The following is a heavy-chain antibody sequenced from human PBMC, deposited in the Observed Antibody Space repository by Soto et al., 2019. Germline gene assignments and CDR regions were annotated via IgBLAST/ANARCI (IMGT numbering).Heavy chain of an antibody. CDR1: GGSISSGGYY. CDR2: IYYSGST. J-gene: IGHJ4*02. CDR3: ARGPSRVDCGGDCYRPTCFDY. V-gene: IGHV4-31*03. Sequence: QVQLQESGPGLVKPSQTLSLTCTVSGGSISSGGYYWSWIRQHPGKGLEWIGYIYYSGSTYYNPSLKSRVTISVDTSKNQFSLKLSSVTAADTAVYYCARGPSRVDCGGDCYRPTCFDYWGQGTLVTVSS. D-gene: IGHD2-21*02.